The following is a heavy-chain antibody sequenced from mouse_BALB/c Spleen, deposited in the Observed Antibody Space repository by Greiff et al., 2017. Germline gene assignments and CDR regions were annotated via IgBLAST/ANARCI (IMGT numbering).Heavy chain of an antibody. V-gene: IGHV2-9*02. J-gene: IGHJ4*01. CDR2: IWAGGST. Sequence: VQLVESGPGLVAPSQSLSITCTVSGFSLTSYGVHWVRQPPGKGLEWLGVIWAGGSTNYNSALMSRLSISKDNSKSQVFLKMNSLQTDDTAMYYCARGGYGYALYAMDYWGQGTSVTVSS. CDR1: GFSLTSYG. D-gene: IGHD2-2*01. CDR3: ARGGYGYALYAMDY.